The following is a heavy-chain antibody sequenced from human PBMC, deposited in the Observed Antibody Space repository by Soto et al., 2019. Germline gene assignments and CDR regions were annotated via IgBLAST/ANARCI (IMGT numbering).Heavy chain of an antibody. J-gene: IGHJ5*02. CDR2: ISDYNGNT. Sequence: QVQLVQSGAEVKKPGASVKVSCKASGYTFTNYGMNWVRQAPGQGLEWMGWISDYNGNTKYAQKFQGRVTMTKDTSTSTAYMELRSLRSDDTAVYYCARVLTYGGWFDPWGQGTLVTVSS. CDR3: ARVLTYGGWFDP. CDR1: GYTFTNYG. V-gene: IGHV1-18*01. D-gene: IGHD4-17*01.